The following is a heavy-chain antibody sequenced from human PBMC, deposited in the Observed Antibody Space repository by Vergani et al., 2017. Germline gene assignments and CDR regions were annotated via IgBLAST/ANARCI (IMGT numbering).Heavy chain of an antibody. Sequence: QVQLQESGPGLVQPSQTLSLTCSVSGDSISSSVYYWNWIRQHPGKGLEWIGYIYYTGSTHHNPSLRRPINMSVETSKNQLSLKLNSVTAADTAMYYCARMGGYDEGDAFRIGYFDSWGPGILVTVSS. V-gene: IGHV4-31*01. CDR1: GDSISSSVYY. CDR3: ARMGGYDEGDAFRIGYFDS. D-gene: IGHD3-22*01. J-gene: IGHJ4*02. CDR2: IYYTGST.